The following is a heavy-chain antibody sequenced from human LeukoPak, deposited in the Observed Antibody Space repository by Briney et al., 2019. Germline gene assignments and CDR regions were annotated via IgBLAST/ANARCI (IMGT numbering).Heavy chain of an antibody. CDR3: AKVHYYDSYELDY. Sequence: GGSLRLSCAASGFTFSSYGMHWVRQAPGKGLEWVAVISYDGSNKYYADSVKGRSTISRDNSKNTLYLQMNSLRAEDTAVYYCAKVHYYDSYELDYWGQGTLVTVSS. CDR1: GFTFSSYG. V-gene: IGHV3-30*18. CDR2: ISYDGSNK. J-gene: IGHJ4*02. D-gene: IGHD3-22*01.